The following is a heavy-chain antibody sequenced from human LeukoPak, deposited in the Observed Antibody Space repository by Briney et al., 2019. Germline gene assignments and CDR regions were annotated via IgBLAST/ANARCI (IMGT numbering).Heavy chain of an antibody. V-gene: IGHV3-53*01. CDR2: IYSGGST. CDR3: ARDRSGWYDS. CDR1: GFIVNSTY. Sequence: GGSLRLSCAASGFIVNSTYMSWVRQAPGKGLEWVSVIYSGGSTYYADSVKGRFTISRDTSKNTLYLQMNSLRAEDTAVYFCARDRSGWYDSWGQGTLVTVS. J-gene: IGHJ5*01. D-gene: IGHD6-25*01.